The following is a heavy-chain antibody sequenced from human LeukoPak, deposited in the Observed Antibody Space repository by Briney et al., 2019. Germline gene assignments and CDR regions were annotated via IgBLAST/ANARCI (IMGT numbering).Heavy chain of an antibody. CDR2: MNPNSGNT. V-gene: IGHV1-8*03. CDR1: GYTFTSYD. D-gene: IGHD3-10*01. Sequence: ASVKVSCKASGYTFTSYDINWVRQATGQGLEWMGWMNPNSGNTGYAQKFQGRVTITRNTSISTAYMELGSLRSEDTAVYYCARGEWDGESFDIWGQGTMVTVSS. J-gene: IGHJ3*02. CDR3: ARGEWDGESFDI.